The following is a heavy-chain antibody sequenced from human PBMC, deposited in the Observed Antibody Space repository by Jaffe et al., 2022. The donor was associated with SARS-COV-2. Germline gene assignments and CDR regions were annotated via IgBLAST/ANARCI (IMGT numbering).Heavy chain of an antibody. Sequence: QVQLQQWGAGLLKPSETLSLTCAVYGGSFSGYYWSWIRQPPGKGLEWIGEINHSGSTNYNPSLKSRVTISVDTSKNQFSLKLSSVTAADTAVYYCASAEYYYDSSGYYPSHYWGQGTLVTVSS. V-gene: IGHV4-34*01. CDR2: INHSGST. CDR3: ASAEYYYDSSGYYPSHY. D-gene: IGHD3-22*01. J-gene: IGHJ4*02. CDR1: GGSFSGYY.